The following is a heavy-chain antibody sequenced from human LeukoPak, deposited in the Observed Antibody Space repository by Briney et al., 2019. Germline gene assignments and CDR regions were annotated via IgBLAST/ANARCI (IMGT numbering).Heavy chain of an antibody. CDR3: ARQIGYSSSWYGAFDY. Sequence: GESLKISCKGSGYSFTSYWIGWVRQMPGKGLEWMGIIYPGDSDTRYSPSFQGQVTISADKSISTAYLQWSSLKASDTAMYYCARQIGYSSSWYGAFDYWGQGTLVTVSS. J-gene: IGHJ4*02. D-gene: IGHD6-13*01. V-gene: IGHV5-51*01. CDR1: GYSFTSYW. CDR2: IYPGDSDT.